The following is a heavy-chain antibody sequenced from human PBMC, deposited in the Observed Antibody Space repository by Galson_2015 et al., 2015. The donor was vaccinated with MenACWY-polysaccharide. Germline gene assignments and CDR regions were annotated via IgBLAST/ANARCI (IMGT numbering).Heavy chain of an antibody. D-gene: IGHD5-18*01. Sequence: AASGFTFSSYNMNWVRHAPGKGLEWVSSSSRSGTSIYYADSVKARFTISRDNAKNSLYLQMNSLRAEDTAVYYCARDGSGSFYGMDVWGQGTTVTVSS. CDR2: SSRSGTSI. J-gene: IGHJ6*02. V-gene: IGHV3-21*01. CDR1: GFTFSSYN. CDR3: ARDGSGSFYGMDV.